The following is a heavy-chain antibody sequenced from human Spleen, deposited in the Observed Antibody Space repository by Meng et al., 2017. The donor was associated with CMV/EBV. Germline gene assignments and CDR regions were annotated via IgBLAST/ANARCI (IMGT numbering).Heavy chain of an antibody. D-gene: IGHD2-8*01. CDR3: ARDRGFCTTTACRTTFDS. V-gene: IGHV5-51*01. J-gene: IGHJ4*02. CDR1: FIHDW. CDR2: INPGDSDA. Sequence: FIHDWIAWVRQKPGEGLEWLGVINPGDSDARYNPSLQGQVTLSADKSINTAYVQWSSLTSDDTAIYYCARDRGFCTTTACRTTFDSWGQGTLVTVSS.